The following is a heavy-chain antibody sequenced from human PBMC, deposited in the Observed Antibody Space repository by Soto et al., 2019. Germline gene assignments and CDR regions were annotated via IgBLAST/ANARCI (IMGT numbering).Heavy chain of an antibody. D-gene: IGHD6-19*01. CDR3: ASRVGGVSRGGFRYSYFDY. J-gene: IGHJ4*02. CDR1: GGTFSSYA. V-gene: IGHV1-69*01. Sequence: QVQLVQSGAEVQKPGSSGKVSCKASGGTFSSYAISWVRQAPGQGLEWMGGIIPVFGTANYAQKFQGRVTITADESTINAYMELSRLRSEDTAVYYCASRVGGVSRGGFRYSYFDYCGQGALVPDSS. CDR2: IIPVFGTA.